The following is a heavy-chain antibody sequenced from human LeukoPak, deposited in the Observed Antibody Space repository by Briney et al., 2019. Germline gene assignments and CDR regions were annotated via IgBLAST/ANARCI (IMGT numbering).Heavy chain of an antibody. CDR1: GFTFSDYY. D-gene: IGHD2-2*01. Sequence: GGSLRLSCAASGFTFSDYYMSWIRQAPGKGLEWVSYISANSGYIKFADSVRGRFTISRDNAKNSLYLQMNSLRAEDTAVYYCARDVSRDVPAARYFDYWGQGTLVTVSS. V-gene: IGHV3-11*06. J-gene: IGHJ4*02. CDR3: ARDVSRDVPAARYFDY. CDR2: ISANSGYI.